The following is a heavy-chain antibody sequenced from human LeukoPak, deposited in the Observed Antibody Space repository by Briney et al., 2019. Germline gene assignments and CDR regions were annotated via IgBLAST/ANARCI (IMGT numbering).Heavy chain of an antibody. CDR2: INDSGST. CDR3: ARGRGHYYGSGSYLSRPYYFDY. J-gene: IGHJ4*02. Sequence: PSETLSLTCAVYGGSFSGYYWSWVRQPPGKGLEWVGEINDSGSTNYNPSLKSRVTISVDTSKNQFSLKLSSVTAADTAVYYCARGRGHYYGSGSYLSRPYYFDYWGQGTLVTVSS. D-gene: IGHD3-10*01. V-gene: IGHV4-34*01. CDR1: GGSFSGYY.